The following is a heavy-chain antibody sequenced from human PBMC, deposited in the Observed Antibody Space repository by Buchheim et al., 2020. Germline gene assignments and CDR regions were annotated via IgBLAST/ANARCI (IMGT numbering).Heavy chain of an antibody. V-gene: IGHV3-23*01. D-gene: IGHD6-6*01. J-gene: IGHJ4*02. Sequence: EVQLLESGGGLVQPGGSLRLSCAASGFTFSSYAMTWVRQAPGKGLEWVSGISAGAFSTFYADSVKGRFTISRDNSKNTLYLQMNSLRAEDTAAYYCAKSTRSQFSTSSLNYWGQGTL. CDR1: GFTFSSYA. CDR2: ISAGAFST. CDR3: AKSTRSQFSTSSLNY.